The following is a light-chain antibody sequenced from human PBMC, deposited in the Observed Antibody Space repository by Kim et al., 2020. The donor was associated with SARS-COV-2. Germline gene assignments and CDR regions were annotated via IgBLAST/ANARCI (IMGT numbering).Light chain of an antibody. CDR2: QDS. Sequence: SYELTQPPSVSVSPGQTASITCSGDKLGDKYACWYQQKPGQSPVLVIYQDSKRPSGIPERFSGSNSRNTATLTISGTQAMDEADYYCQAWDSSFVVFGGG. CDR3: QAWDSSFVV. J-gene: IGLJ2*01. V-gene: IGLV3-1*01. CDR1: KLGDKY.